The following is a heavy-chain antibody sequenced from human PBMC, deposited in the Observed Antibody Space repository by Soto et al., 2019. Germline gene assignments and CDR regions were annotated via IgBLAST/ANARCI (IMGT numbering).Heavy chain of an antibody. J-gene: IGHJ6*02. CDR1: GYTFTGYH. D-gene: IGHD6-13*01. V-gene: IGHV1-2*02. CDR3: ATQGVRDSSSWNPKHYQYGVDA. CDR2: INPNSGGT. Sequence: ASVKVSCKASGYTFTGYHLHWVRRAPGQGLEWMGWINPNSGGTNLAQKFQGRVTLTRDTSIGTAYMELGSLRSDDTAVYYCATQGVRDSSSWNPKHYQYGVDAWG.